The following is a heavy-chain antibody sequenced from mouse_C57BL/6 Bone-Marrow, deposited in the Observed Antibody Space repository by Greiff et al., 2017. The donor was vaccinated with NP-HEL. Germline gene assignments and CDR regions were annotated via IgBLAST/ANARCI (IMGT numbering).Heavy chain of an antibody. D-gene: IGHD1-1*01. V-gene: IGHV1-42*01. CDR3: ARYHNGNIHGDD. Sequence: VQLQQSGPELVKPGASVKISCKASGYSFTGYYMHWVKQSPEQSLEWIGEINPSTGGTTYNQKFKGKATLTVDKSSSTAYMQLKSLTSEDSAVYYCARYHNGNIHGDDWGKGTTLTVSS. CDR2: INPSTGGT. J-gene: IGHJ2*01. CDR1: GYSFTGYY.